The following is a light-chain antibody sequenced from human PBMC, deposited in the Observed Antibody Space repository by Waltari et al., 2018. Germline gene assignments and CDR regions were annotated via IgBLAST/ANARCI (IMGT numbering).Light chain of an antibody. CDR2: WAS. CDR1: QSVLYSSNNKNY. J-gene: IGKJ1*01. Sequence: DIVMTQSPDSLAVSLGERATLTCTPSQSVLYSSNNKNYLAWYQQKPGQPPKLLIYWASTRESGVPDRFSGSGSGTDFTLTISSLQAEDVAVYYCQQYYSTPLTFGQGTKVEIK. CDR3: QQYYSTPLT. V-gene: IGKV4-1*01.